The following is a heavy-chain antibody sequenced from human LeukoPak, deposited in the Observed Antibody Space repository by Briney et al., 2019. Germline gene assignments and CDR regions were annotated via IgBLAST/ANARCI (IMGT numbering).Heavy chain of an antibody. CDR1: GGSFIGYY. Sequence: PSETLSLTCAVYGGSFIGYYWSWIRQTPGKVVEWIGEINHSGSTNYNPSLKSRVTISVDTSKNQFSLKLSSVTAADTAVYYCARAGYCTGGVCYPDAFDIWGQGTMVTVSS. CDR3: ARAGYCTGGVCYPDAFDI. CDR2: INHSGST. D-gene: IGHD2-8*02. J-gene: IGHJ3*02. V-gene: IGHV4-34*01.